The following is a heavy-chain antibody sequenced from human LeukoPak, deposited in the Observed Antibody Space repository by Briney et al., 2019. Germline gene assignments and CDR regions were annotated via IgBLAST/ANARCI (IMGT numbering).Heavy chain of an antibody. J-gene: IGHJ6*02. D-gene: IGHD6-19*01. CDR2: ISYDGSNK. CDR3: ARMDSSGWDYYYYYGMDV. CDR1: GFTFSSYA. V-gene: IGHV3-30-3*01. Sequence: GGSLRLSCAASGFTFSSYAMHWVRQAPGKGLEWVAVISYDGSNKYYADSVKGRFTISRDNSKNTLYLQMNSLRAGDTAVYYCARMDSSGWDYYYYYGMDVWGQGTTVTVSS.